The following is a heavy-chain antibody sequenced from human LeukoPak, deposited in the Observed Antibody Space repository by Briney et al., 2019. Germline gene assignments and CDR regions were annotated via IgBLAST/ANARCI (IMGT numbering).Heavy chain of an antibody. CDR1: GFTFSSYG. V-gene: IGHV3-7*01. Sequence: GGSLRLSCAASGFTFSSYGMHWVRPAPGKGLEWVANIKQDGSEKTYADSVRGRFTIFRDNAKDSVYLQMNSLRAEDSAIYYCAREGFYFFDFWGQGTLVTVSS. J-gene: IGHJ4*01. CDR3: AREGFYFFDF. CDR2: IKQDGSEK.